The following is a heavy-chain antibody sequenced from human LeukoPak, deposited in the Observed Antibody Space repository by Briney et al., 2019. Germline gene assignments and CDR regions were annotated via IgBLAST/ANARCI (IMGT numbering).Heavy chain of an antibody. V-gene: IGHV3-64*02. CDR2: ISNNGRST. CDR1: GFTFSNHA. D-gene: IGHD3-10*01. J-gene: IGHJ1*01. CDR3: ARGLSGAPDY. Sequence: GGSLRLSCVGSGFTFSNHALHWVRQFPGKRLEYVSAISNNGRSTHYTDSVKGRFTVSRDNSKETVYLQLGSLRPEDTALYYCARGLSGAPDYWGRGTLVTVSS.